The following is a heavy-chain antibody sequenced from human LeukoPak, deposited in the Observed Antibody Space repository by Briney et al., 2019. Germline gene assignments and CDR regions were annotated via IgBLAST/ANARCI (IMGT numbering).Heavy chain of an antibody. Sequence: TSETLSLTCTVSGGSISSSSYYWGWIRQPPGKGLEWIGSIYYSGSTYYNPSLKSRVTISVDTSKNQFSLKLSSVTAADTAVYYCASYVEHWLILYPWGQGTLVTVSS. J-gene: IGHJ5*02. CDR1: GGSISSSSYY. V-gene: IGHV4-39*01. CDR2: IYYSGST. D-gene: IGHD6-19*01. CDR3: ASYVEHWLILYP.